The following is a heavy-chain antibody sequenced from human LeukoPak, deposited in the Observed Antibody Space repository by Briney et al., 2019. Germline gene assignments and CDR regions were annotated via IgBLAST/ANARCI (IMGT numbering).Heavy chain of an antibody. CDR2: INPNSGGT. J-gene: IGHJ4*02. V-gene: IGHV1-2*06. CDR1: GYTFTGYY. D-gene: IGHD3-9*01. Sequence: ASVKVCCKASGYTFTGYYMHWVRQAPGQGLEWMGRINPNSGGTNYAQKFYGRVTMTRATSISTAYMDLSKLTSDDTAVYYCARDSDVLRYFDWSRHFDYWGQGTLVTVSS. CDR3: ARDSDVLRYFDWSRHFDY.